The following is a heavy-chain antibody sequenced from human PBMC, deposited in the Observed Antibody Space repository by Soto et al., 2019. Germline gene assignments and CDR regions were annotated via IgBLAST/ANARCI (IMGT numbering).Heavy chain of an antibody. CDR3: ARELPQRQGRNMDV. V-gene: IGHV4-31*03. Sequence: SETLSLTCTVTGGSMTSGDQYWTWIRHRPGEGLEWFGYINHRGSLYYNPSLKSRVSMSVDTSKNQFSLNLSSVTAADTAVYYCARELPQRQGRNMDVWGQGPTVTVYS. CDR2: INHRGSL. D-gene: IGHD1-1*01. J-gene: IGHJ6*02. CDR1: GGSMTSGDQY.